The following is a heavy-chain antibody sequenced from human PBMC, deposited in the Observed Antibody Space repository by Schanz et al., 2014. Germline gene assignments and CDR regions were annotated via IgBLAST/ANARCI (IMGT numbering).Heavy chain of an antibody. CDR3: VKDLQRELLRDDHYYGMDV. Sequence: VQLVESGGGLVQPGGSLRLSCETSGFTFSNHAMSWVRQVPGKGLEWVAVVCYDGSKKYYADSVKGRFTTSRDNSKNTMYLQMNSLRAEDTAVYYCVKDLQRELLRDDHYYGMDVWGQGTTVTVSS. D-gene: IGHD1-26*01. CDR1: GFTFSNHA. J-gene: IGHJ6*02. V-gene: IGHV3-33*06. CDR2: VCYDGSKK.